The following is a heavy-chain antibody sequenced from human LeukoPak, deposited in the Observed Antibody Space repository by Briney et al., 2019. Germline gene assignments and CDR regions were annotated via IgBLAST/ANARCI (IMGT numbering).Heavy chain of an antibody. CDR2: IYPADSDT. CDR3: ARRPYYYDSNGYYPFDY. J-gene: IGHJ4*02. V-gene: IGHV5-51*01. D-gene: IGHD3-22*01. CDR1: GYSFTSYW. Sequence: GESLKISCKGSGYSFTSYWIGWVRQMPGKGLEWMGIIYPADSDTKYSPSFQGQVTISADKSISTAYLQWSSLKASDTAMYYCARRPYYYDSNGYYPFDYWGQGTLVTVSS.